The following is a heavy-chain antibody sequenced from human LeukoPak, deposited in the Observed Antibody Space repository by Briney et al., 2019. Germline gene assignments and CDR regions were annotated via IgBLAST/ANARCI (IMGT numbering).Heavy chain of an antibody. CDR3: ARHSSLDY. V-gene: IGHV4-59*08. CDR2: ISYSGST. J-gene: IGHJ4*02. Sequence: SETLSLTCTVSGASISSYYWTWIRQPPGEGLEWIGYISYSGSTSYNPSLNSRVTISVDTSNNQFSLKLTSVTAADTALYYCARHSSLDYWGQGTLVTVSS. CDR1: GASISSYY. D-gene: IGHD3-10*01.